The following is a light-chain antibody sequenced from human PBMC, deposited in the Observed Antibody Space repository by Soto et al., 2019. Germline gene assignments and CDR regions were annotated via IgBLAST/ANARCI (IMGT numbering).Light chain of an antibody. CDR3: QQFRGT. CDR2: DAS. J-gene: IGKJ1*01. Sequence: ADTVTITCPASEGISNWLAWYQEKPGKAPKVLIYDASPLASGVPSRSSGSGPGTEYTLTISSLQPDDFATYYCQQFRGTVGQGTKVDSK. CDR1: EGISNW. V-gene: IGKV1-5*01.